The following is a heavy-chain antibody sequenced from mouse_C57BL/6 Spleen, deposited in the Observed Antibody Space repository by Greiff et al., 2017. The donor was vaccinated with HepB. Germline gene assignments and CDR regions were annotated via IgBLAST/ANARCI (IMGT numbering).Heavy chain of an antibody. V-gene: IGHV14-4*01. CDR2: IDPENGDT. J-gene: IGHJ4*01. Sequence: VQLQQSGAELVRPGASVKLSCTASGFNIKDDYMHWVKQRPEQGLEWIGWIDPENGDTEYASQFQGKATITADTSSNTAYLQLSSLTSEDTAVYYCTAITTVVGDYYYAMDYWGQGTSVTVSS. D-gene: IGHD1-1*01. CDR1: GFNIKDDY. CDR3: TAITTVVGDYYYAMDY.